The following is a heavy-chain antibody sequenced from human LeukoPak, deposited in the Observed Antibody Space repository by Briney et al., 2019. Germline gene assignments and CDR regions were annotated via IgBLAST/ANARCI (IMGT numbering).Heavy chain of an antibody. Sequence: GGSLRLSCAASGFTFSSYWMTWVRQAPGKGLEWVANLNPGGSRKFYVDSVKGRFTISRDNAKNSLYLQMHSLRAEDTALYYCARDAYDDSSESWGQGTLVTVSS. CDR1: GFTFSSYW. D-gene: IGHD3-3*01. CDR2: LNPGGSRK. V-gene: IGHV3-7*01. CDR3: ARDAYDDSSES. J-gene: IGHJ5*02.